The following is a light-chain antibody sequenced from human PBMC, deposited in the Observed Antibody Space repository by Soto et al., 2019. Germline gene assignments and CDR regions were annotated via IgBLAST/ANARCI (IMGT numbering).Light chain of an antibody. CDR2: GNS. V-gene: IGLV1-40*01. CDR1: SSNIGAGYD. CDR3: QYYDSSLSGSV. J-gene: IGLJ3*02. Sequence: QPVLTQPPSVSGAPGQRVTISCTGSSSNIGAGYDVHWYQQLPGTAPKLLIYGNSHRPSGVPDRFSGSKSGTSASLAITGLQAEDEADYYCQYYDSSLSGSVFGGGTKLTVL.